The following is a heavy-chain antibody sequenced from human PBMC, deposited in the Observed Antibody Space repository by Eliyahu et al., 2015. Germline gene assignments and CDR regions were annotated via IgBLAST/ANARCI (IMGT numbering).Heavy chain of an antibody. Sequence: QLQLQEWGPGLVKPSETLSLNCSVTGDSITSDXYFWGWIRRPPGKGLEWIASIYYSGSVYYNPSLRSRVTISMDTSKNQFSLKLSSVTAADMGVYFCARHNPETGYDSRPFSFDSWGQGTLVTVSS. V-gene: IGHV4-39*01. CDR2: IYYSGSV. D-gene: IGHD5-12*01. CDR3: ARHNPETGYDSRPFSFDS. CDR1: GDSITSDXYF. J-gene: IGHJ4*02.